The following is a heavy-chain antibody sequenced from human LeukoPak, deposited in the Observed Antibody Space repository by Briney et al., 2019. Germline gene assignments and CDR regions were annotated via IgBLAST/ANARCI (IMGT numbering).Heavy chain of an antibody. CDR1: GGSISSYY. J-gene: IGHJ3*02. CDR3: ARSAIDAFDI. V-gene: IGHV4-59*08. CDR2: IYNSGST. Sequence: SETLSLTCTVSGGSISSYYWSWIRQPPGKGLECIGYIYNSGSTNYNPSLKSRVSISVDASKNQFSLKLSSVTAADTAVYYCARSAIDAFDIWGQGTMVTVSS. D-gene: IGHD6-25*01.